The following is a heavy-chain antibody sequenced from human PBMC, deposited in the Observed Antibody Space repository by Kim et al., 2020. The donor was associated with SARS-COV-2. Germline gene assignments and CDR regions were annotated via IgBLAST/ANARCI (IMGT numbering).Heavy chain of an antibody. CDR2: ISSYNGNT. Sequence: ASVKVSCKASGYTFTNYGISWVRQAPGQGLEWMGWISSYNGNTNYAQRLQGRVTMTTDTSTSTVSMELRSLTSDDTAVYYCARVTRMQLWSDNFDYWGQGTLVAVSS. V-gene: IGHV1-18*04. CDR1: GYTFTNYG. J-gene: IGHJ4*02. CDR3: ARVTRMQLWSDNFDY. D-gene: IGHD5-18*01.